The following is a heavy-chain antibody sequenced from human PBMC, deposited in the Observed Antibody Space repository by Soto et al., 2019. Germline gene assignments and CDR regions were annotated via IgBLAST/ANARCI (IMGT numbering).Heavy chain of an antibody. V-gene: IGHV4-31*03. Sequence: QVQLQESGPGLVKPSQTLSLTCTVSGGSVSGGVYYWNWIRQHPEKGLEWIGYIYYSGSNYYNPSVRSRVTISADTSKNQFSLKLSSVTVADTAVYYCARSSVAGAGYFQHWGQGTQVIVSS. CDR1: GGSVSGGVYY. CDR2: IYYSGSN. CDR3: ARSSVAGAGYFQH. J-gene: IGHJ1*01. D-gene: IGHD6-19*01.